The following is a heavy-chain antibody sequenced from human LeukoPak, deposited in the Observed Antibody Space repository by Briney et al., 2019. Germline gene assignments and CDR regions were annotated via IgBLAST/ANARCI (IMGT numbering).Heavy chain of an antibody. V-gene: IGHV1-18*04. Sequence: ASVKVSFKASGGTFSTYGISWMRQAPGQGLEWMGWISAYNGNTNYAQKLQGRVTMTTDTSTSTAYMELRSLRSDDTAVYYCATMSAGSDSTSYYYVQFDYLGQGTLVTVSS. J-gene: IGHJ4*02. CDR2: ISAYNGNT. CDR3: ATMSAGSDSTSYYYVQFDY. CDR1: GGTFSTYG. D-gene: IGHD3-22*01.